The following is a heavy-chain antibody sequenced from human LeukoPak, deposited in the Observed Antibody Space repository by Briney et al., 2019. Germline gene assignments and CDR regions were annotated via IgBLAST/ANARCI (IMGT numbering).Heavy chain of an antibody. CDR2: ISAYNGNT. V-gene: IGHV1-18*01. CDR3: ARDLSSFYYDSSGYYY. J-gene: IGHJ4*02. CDR1: GYTFTSYG. D-gene: IGHD3-22*01. Sequence: ASVKVSCKASGYTFTSYGISWVRQDPGQGLEWMGWISAYNGNTNYAQKLQGRVTMTTDTSTSTAYMELRSLRSDDTAVYYCARDLSSFYYDSSGYYYWGQGTLVTVSS.